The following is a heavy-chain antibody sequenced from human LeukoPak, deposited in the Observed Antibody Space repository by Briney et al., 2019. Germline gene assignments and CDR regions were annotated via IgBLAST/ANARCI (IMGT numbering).Heavy chain of an antibody. Sequence: GGSLRLSCAASGFTFSSYWMSWVRQAPGKGLEWVANIKQDGNEKYYVDSVKGRFTISRDNAKNSLYLQMNSLRAEDTALYYCAKDRGGYSSRGLDYWGQGTLVTVSS. J-gene: IGHJ4*02. CDR2: IKQDGNEK. D-gene: IGHD6-13*01. CDR1: GFTFSSYW. V-gene: IGHV3-7*03. CDR3: AKDRGGYSSRGLDY.